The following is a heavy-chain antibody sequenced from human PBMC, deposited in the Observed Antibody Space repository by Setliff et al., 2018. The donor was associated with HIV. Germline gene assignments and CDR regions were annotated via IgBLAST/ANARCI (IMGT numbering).Heavy chain of an antibody. Sequence: SETLSLTCTVSGYPISSGYYWGWIRQPPGKGLEWIGSIYHSGSTYHNPSFKSRVTISVDTSKRQFSLRLKSVTAADTAAYYCTRGLGDQWLGSGDIDKYRYMDVWGTATTVTVSS. V-gene: IGHV4-38-2*02. CDR1: GYPISSGYY. D-gene: IGHD6-19*01. CDR2: IYHSGST. J-gene: IGHJ6*03. CDR3: TRGLGDQWLGSGDIDKYRYMDV.